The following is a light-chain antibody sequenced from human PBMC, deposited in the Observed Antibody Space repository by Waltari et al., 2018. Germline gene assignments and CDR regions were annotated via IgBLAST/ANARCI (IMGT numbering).Light chain of an antibody. CDR3: SSYTSSSTLV. CDR1: TRHVGGNNY. V-gene: IGLV2-14*01. J-gene: IGLJ2*01. Sequence: QSALTQPASVSGSPGQSITIPCPGTTRHVGGNNYASWYQQHPGKAPKLMIYEVSNRPSGVSNRFSGSKSGNTASLTISGLQAEDEADYYCSSYTSSSTLVFGGGTKLTVL. CDR2: EVS.